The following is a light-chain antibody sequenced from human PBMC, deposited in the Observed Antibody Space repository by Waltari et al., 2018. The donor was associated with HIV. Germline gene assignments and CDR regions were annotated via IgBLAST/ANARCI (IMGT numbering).Light chain of an antibody. J-gene: IGKJ2*01. CDR1: QSLLHSNGYNY. V-gene: IGKV2-28*01. CDR3: MQAVQMEYT. CDR2: WGS. Sequence: DIVMTQSPLSLPVTPGEPASISCRSSQSLLHSNGYNYLDWYLQKPGQSPQLLIYWGSNRASGVPDRFSGSGSGTDFTLKISRVEAEDVGVYYCMQAVQMEYTFGQGTKLEIK.